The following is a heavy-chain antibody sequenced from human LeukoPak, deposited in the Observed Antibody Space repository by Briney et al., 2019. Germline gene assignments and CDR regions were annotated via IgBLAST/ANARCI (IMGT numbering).Heavy chain of an antibody. CDR2: IKQDGSEK. CDR3: ARQINYGPGSYVTYGMDV. CDR1: GFTFSSYW. D-gene: IGHD3-10*01. J-gene: IGHJ6*02. Sequence: GGSLRLSCAASGFTFSSYWMSWVRQAPGKGLEWVANIKQDGSEKYYVDSVKGRFTISRDNAKNSLYLQMNSLRAEDTAVYYCARQINYGPGSYVTYGMDVWGQGTTVTVSS. V-gene: IGHV3-7*01.